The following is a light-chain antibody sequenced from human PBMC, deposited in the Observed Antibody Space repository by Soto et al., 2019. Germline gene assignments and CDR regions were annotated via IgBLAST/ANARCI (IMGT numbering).Light chain of an antibody. V-gene: IGKV1-5*03. Sequence: IQMTQSPSTLSASVGDRVTITCRASQTISSWLAWYQQKPGKAPKLLIYKASTLKSGVPSRFSGSGSGTEFTLTISSLQPDDFATYYCQQYNVFGTFGQGTKVDIK. CDR1: QTISSW. CDR3: QQYNVFGT. CDR2: KAS. J-gene: IGKJ1*01.